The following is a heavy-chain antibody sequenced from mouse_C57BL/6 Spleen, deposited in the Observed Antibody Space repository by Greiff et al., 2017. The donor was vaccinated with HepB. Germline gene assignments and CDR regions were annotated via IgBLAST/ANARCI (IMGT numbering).Heavy chain of an antibody. CDR3: TRGGMVTTDAMDY. D-gene: IGHD2-2*01. Sequence: EVQLQQSGTVLARPGASVKMSCKTSGYTFTSYWMHWVKQRPGQGLEWIGAIYPGNSDTSYNQKFKGKAKLTAVTSASTAYMERSSLTNEDSAVYYCTRGGMVTTDAMDYWGQGTSVTVSS. CDR2: IYPGNSDT. J-gene: IGHJ4*01. CDR1: GYTFTSYW. V-gene: IGHV1-5*01.